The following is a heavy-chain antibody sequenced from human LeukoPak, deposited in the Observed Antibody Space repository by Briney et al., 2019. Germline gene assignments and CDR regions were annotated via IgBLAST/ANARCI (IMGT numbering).Heavy chain of an antibody. CDR3: ARGLLGWFGELEDY. Sequence: ASVKVSCKASVYTFTSYDINWVRQATGQGLEWMGWMNPNSGNTGYAQKFQGRVTMTRNTSISTAYMELSSLRSEDTAVYYCARGLLGWFGELEDYWGQGTLVTVSS. V-gene: IGHV1-8*01. J-gene: IGHJ4*02. CDR1: VYTFTSYD. CDR2: MNPNSGNT. D-gene: IGHD3-10*01.